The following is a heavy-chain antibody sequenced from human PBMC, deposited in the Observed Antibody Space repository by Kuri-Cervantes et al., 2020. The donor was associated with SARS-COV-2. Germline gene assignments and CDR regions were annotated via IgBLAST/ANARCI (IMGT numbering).Heavy chain of an antibody. J-gene: IGHJ6*03. CDR3: AKDPIATYYDILTGYYMDV. CDR1: GFTFSNSD. CDR2: ISGSGGST. V-gene: IGHV3-23*01. Sequence: GGSLRLSCAASGFTFSNSDMNWVRQAPGKGLEWVSAISGSGGSTYYADSVKGRFTISRDNSKNTLYLQMNSLRAEDTAVYYCAKDPIATYYDILTGYYMDVWAKGPRSPSP. D-gene: IGHD3-9*01.